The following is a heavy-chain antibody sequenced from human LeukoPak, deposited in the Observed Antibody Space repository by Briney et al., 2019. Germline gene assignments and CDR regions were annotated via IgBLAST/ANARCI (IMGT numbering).Heavy chain of an antibody. J-gene: IGHJ5*02. CDR2: INPNSGGT. CDR3: ARVYGSGSPWMNFDP. D-gene: IGHD3-10*01. V-gene: IGHV1-2*02. Sequence: ASVNVSCKASVYTLTGYYMQWVRQAPGQGLEWMGWINPNSGGTNYAQNFQGRVTMTRDTSISTAYMELRGLISDDTAVYYCARVYGSGSPWMNFDPWGQGTLVTVSS. CDR1: VYTLTGYY.